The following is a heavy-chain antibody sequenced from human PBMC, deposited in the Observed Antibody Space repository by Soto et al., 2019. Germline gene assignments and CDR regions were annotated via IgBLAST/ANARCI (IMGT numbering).Heavy chain of an antibody. J-gene: IGHJ6*02. D-gene: IGHD6-19*01. CDR2: INTNTGNP. V-gene: IGHV7-4-1*01. CDR3: ARDLDSSGWYSFYYYYGMDV. Sequence: ASVKVSCKASGYTFTSYAVNWVRQAPGQGLEWMGWINTNTGNPTYAQGFTGRFVFSLDTSVGTAYLQICSLKAEDTAVYYCARDLDSSGWYSFYYYYGMDVWGQGTTVTVSS. CDR1: GYTFTSYA.